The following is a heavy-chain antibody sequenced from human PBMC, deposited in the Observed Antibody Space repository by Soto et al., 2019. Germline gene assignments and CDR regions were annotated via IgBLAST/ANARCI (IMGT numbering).Heavy chain of an antibody. CDR1: GFTFSSYG. CDR3: ARDIWFGELPVDY. Sequence: QVQLVESGGGVVQPGRSLRLSCAASGFTFSSYGMHWVRQAPGKGLEWVAVIWYDGSNKYYADSVKGRFTISRDNSKNTLYLQMNSLRAEDTAVYYCARDIWFGELPVDYWGQGTLVTVSS. CDR2: IWYDGSNK. J-gene: IGHJ4*02. D-gene: IGHD3-10*01. V-gene: IGHV3-33*01.